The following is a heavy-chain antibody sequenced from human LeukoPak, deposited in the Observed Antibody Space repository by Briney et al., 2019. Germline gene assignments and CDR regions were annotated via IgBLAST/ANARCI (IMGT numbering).Heavy chain of an antibody. D-gene: IGHD6-19*01. CDR2: ISWNSGSI. V-gene: IGHV3-9*01. Sequence: GGSLRLSCAASGFTFDDYAMHWVRQAPGKGLEWVSGISWNSGSIGYADSVKGRFTISRDNAKNSLYLQMNSLRAEDTALYYCAKASERDYSSGWYSQWGQGTLVTVSS. J-gene: IGHJ4*02. CDR3: AKASERDYSSGWYSQ. CDR1: GFTFDDYA.